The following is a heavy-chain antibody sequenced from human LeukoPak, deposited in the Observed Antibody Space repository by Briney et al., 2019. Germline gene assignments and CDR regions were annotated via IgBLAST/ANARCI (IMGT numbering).Heavy chain of an antibody. Sequence: SETLSLTCAVSGGSISSGGYSWSWIRQPPGRGLEWIGYIFYSGSTNYNPSLKSRVTISVDTTKNQFSLKLSSVTAADTAVYYCARVPLGITHFDYWGQGTLVTVSS. CDR1: GGSISSGGYS. V-gene: IGHV4-61*08. D-gene: IGHD7-27*01. J-gene: IGHJ4*02. CDR2: IFYSGST. CDR3: ARVPLGITHFDY.